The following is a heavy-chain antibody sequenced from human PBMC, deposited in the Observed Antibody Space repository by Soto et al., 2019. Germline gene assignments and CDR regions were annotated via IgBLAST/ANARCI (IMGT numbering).Heavy chain of an antibody. CDR1: GSTFSSYA. CDR3: AKDRVERDSSGYYCAPFDY. Sequence: GGSLRLSCAASGSTFSSYAMSWVRQAPGKGLEWVSAISGSGGSTYYADSVKGRFTISRDNSMNTLSLQMSSLRAEDTAVYYCAKDRVERDSSGYYCAPFDYWGQGTLVTVSS. V-gene: IGHV3-23*01. D-gene: IGHD3-22*01. CDR2: ISGSGGST. J-gene: IGHJ4*02.